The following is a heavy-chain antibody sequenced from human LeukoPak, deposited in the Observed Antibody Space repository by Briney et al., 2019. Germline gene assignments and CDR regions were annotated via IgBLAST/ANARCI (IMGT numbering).Heavy chain of an antibody. J-gene: IGHJ4*02. Sequence: GGSLRLSCAASGFTVSSNYMSWVRQAPGKGLEWVSVIYSGGSTYYADSVKGRFTISRDNSKNTLYLQMNSLRAEDTAVYYCARDRTVTAYYFDYWGQGTLVTVSS. CDR1: GFTVSSNY. CDR2: IYSGGST. D-gene: IGHD2-21*02. CDR3: ARDRTVTAYYFDY. V-gene: IGHV3-53*05.